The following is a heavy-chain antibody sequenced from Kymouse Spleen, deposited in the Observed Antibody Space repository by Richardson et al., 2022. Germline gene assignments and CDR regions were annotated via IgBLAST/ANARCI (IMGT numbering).Heavy chain of an antibody. CDR2: TRNKANSYTT. CDR1: GFTFSDHY. D-gene: IGHD3-10*01. J-gene: IGHJ2*01. CDR3: ARDSGSGSYYIHWYFDL. Sequence: EVQLVESGGGLVQPGGSLRLSCAASGFTFSDHYMDWVRQAPGKGLEWVGRTRNKANSYTTEYAASVKGRFTISRDDSKNSLYLQMNSLKTEDTAVYYCARDSGSGSYYIHWYFDLWGRGTLVTVSS. V-gene: IGHV3-72*01.